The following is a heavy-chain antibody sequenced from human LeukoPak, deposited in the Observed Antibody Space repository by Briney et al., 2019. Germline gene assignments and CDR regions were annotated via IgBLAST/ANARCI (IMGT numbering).Heavy chain of an antibody. CDR1: GYTFTIYD. CDR3: ARDAGSGSNEY. V-gene: IGHV1-8*01. J-gene: IGHJ4*01. D-gene: IGHD1-26*01. CDR2: INPNCGKT. Sequence: GASVKVSCKASGYTFTIYDINWVRQAPGQGLEWMGWINPNCGKTGYAQKLQGRVTMTGNTSISSAYMELSSLISEGTVVYYCARDAGSGSNEYSGQRNLFTVSS.